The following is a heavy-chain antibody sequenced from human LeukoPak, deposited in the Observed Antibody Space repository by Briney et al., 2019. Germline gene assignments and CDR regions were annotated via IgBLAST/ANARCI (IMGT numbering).Heavy chain of an antibody. Sequence: DPGGSLRLSCAASGFTFSSYAMSWVRQAPGKGLEWVSAISGSGGSTYYADSVKGRFTISRDNSKNTLYLQMNSLRTEDTAVYYCAKDVYYDSSGYYCRFGYWGQGTLVTVSS. V-gene: IGHV3-23*01. CDR1: GFTFSSYA. CDR3: AKDVYYDSSGYYCRFGY. CDR2: ISGSGGST. J-gene: IGHJ4*02. D-gene: IGHD3-22*01.